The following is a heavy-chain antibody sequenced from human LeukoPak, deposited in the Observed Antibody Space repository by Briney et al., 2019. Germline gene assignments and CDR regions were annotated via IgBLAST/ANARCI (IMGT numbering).Heavy chain of an antibody. V-gene: IGHV3-74*03. CDR2: INEPGTRP. J-gene: IGHJ3*02. CDR3: ARSVQLDPWGAFDM. CDR1: GFTLSNYW. D-gene: IGHD1-1*01. Sequence: GGSLSLSCAASGFTLSNYWVQWVRQAPDGGVVWVSRINEPGTRPTYEDSVGGRLTISRDNSKNTLYLQMNSLRAEDTAVYYCARSVQLDPWGAFDMWGEGAMVTVS.